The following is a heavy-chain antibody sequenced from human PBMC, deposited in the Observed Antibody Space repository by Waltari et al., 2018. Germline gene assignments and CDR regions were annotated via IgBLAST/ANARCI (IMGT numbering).Heavy chain of an antibody. CDR2: ISGSGGST. CDR1: GFPFSSYG. D-gene: IGHD2-2*01. J-gene: IGHJ4*02. CDR3: AKDLVGEGPCFDY. V-gene: IGHV3-23*04. Sequence: VQLVESGGGVVQPGRSLRLSCAASGFPFSSYGMHWVRQAPGKGLEWVSAISGSGGSTYYADSVKGRFTISRDNSKNTLYLQMNSLRAEDTAVYYCAKDLVGEGPCFDYWGQGTLVTVSS.